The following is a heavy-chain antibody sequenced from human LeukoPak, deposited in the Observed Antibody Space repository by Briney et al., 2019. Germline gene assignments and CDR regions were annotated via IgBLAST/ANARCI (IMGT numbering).Heavy chain of an antibody. Sequence: SVKVSCKASGGTFSSYVISWVRQAPGQGLEWMRGIIPIFGTANYAQKFQGRVTITVDESTSTAYMELSSLRSEDTAVYYCAREDCSSTSCYEGMDYYYYYGMDVWGKGTTVTVSS. V-gene: IGHV1-69*01. D-gene: IGHD2-2*01. CDR1: GGTFSSYV. CDR3: AREDCSSTSCYEGMDYYYYYGMDV. CDR2: IIPIFGTA. J-gene: IGHJ6*04.